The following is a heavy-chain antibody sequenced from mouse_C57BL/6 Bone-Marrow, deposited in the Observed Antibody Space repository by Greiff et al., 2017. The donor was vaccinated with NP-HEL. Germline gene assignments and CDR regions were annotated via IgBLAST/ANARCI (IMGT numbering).Heavy chain of an antibody. V-gene: IGHV1-74*01. Sequence: QVQLQQPGAELVKPGASVKVSCKASGYTFTSYWMHWVKQRPGQGLEWIGRIHPSDSDTNYNQKFKSKATLTVDTSSSTAYMQLSSLTSDDSSVYYCAVYGDSMDYWGQGTSVTVSS. D-gene: IGHD1-1*01. CDR3: AVYGDSMDY. J-gene: IGHJ4*01. CDR1: GYTFTSYW. CDR2: IHPSDSDT.